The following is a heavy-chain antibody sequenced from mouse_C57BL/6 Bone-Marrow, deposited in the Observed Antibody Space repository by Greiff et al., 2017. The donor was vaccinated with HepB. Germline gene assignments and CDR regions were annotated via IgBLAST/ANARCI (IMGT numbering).Heavy chain of an antibody. J-gene: IGHJ2*01. V-gene: IGHV1-81*01. CDR1: GYTFTSYG. Sequence: QVQLQQSGAELARPGASVKLSCKASGYTFTSYGISWVKQRTGQGLEWIGEIYPRSGNTYYNEKLKGKATLTADKSSSTAYMELRSLTSEDSAVYFCARDPPYYDGYYLGLFDYWGQGTTLTVSS. CDR3: ARDPPYYDGYYLGLFDY. D-gene: IGHD2-3*01. CDR2: IYPRSGNT.